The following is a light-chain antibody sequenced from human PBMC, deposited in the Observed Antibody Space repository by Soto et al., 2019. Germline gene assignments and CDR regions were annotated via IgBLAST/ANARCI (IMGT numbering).Light chain of an antibody. J-gene: IGLJ2*01. CDR1: RSDVGGYNY. CDR2: DVS. V-gene: IGLV2-14*01. CDR3: SSYSSSSPVV. Sequence: QSALTQPASVSGSPGQSITISCTGTRSDVGGYNYVSWYQQHPGKAPKLMIFDVSNRPSGVSDRFSGSKSGNTASLTISGLQAEYEADYYCSSYSSSSPVVFGGGTKLTVL.